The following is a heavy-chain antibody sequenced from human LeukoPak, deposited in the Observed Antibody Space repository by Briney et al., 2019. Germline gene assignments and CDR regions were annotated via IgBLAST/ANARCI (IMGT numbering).Heavy chain of an antibody. CDR3: AKDYYGSGSYFYNYYYMDV. CDR2: INGSGGST. D-gene: IGHD3-10*01. Sequence: GGSLRLSCAASGLTFSSYAMSWIRQAPGKGLEWVSAINGSGGSTYSADSVKARFTISRDNSKNTLYLQMNSLRAEDTAVYYCAKDYYGSGSYFYNYYYMDVWGKGTTVSVSS. V-gene: IGHV3-23*01. CDR1: GLTFSSYA. J-gene: IGHJ6*03.